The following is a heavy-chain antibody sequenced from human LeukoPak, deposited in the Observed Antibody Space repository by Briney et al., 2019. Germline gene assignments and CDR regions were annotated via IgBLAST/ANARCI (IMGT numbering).Heavy chain of an antibody. V-gene: IGHV1-8*03. D-gene: IGHD4-17*01. CDR1: GYTFTSYD. J-gene: IGHJ6*03. CDR2: MNPNSGNT. CDR3: ARGGYYGDYAGLDYYYMDV. Sequence: GASVKVSCKASGYTFTSYDINWVRQATGQGLEWMGWMNPNSGNTGYAQKFQGRVTITRNTSISTAYMELSSLRSEDTAVYYCARGGYYGDYAGLDYYYMDVWGKGTTVTISS.